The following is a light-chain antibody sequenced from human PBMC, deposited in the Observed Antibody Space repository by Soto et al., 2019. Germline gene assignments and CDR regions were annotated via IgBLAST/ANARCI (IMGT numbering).Light chain of an antibody. Sequence: QSVLTQPPSVSAAPGQKVTISCSGSSSNIGGKSVSWYQQLPGTAPKLRMYDDNKRPSGIPGRFSGSKSGTSATLGITGFQTGDEADYYCGSWDSSLSAYVFGTGTKVTVL. CDR3: GSWDSSLSAYV. CDR2: DDN. J-gene: IGLJ1*01. CDR1: SSNIGGKS. V-gene: IGLV1-51*01.